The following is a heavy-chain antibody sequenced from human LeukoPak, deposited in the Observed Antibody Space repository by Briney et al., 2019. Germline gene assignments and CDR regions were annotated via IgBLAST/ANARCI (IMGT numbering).Heavy chain of an antibody. CDR3: ARDSGYDSSGYYLFDY. D-gene: IGHD3-22*01. CDR2: ISYDGSNK. Sequence: GGSLRLSCAASGFTFSSYAMSWVRQAPGKGLEWVAVISYDGSNKYYADSVKGRFTISRDNAKNSLYLQMNSLRAEDTAVYYCARDSGYDSSGYYLFDYWGQGTLVTVSS. J-gene: IGHJ4*02. V-gene: IGHV3-30-3*01. CDR1: GFTFSSYA.